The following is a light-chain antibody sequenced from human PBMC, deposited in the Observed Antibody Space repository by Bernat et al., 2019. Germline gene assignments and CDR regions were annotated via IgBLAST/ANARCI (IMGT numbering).Light chain of an antibody. CDR1: SGYSNYK. Sequence: QSVLTQPPSASASLGASVTLTCTLSSGYSNYKVDWYQQRPGKGPRFVMRVGTGGIVGSKGDGIPDRFSVLGSGLNRFLTIKNIQEEDGGDYHCGADHGSGSNFVWVFGGGTKLTVL. CDR2: VGTGGIVG. CDR3: GADHGSGSNFVWV. V-gene: IGLV9-49*01. J-gene: IGLJ3*02.